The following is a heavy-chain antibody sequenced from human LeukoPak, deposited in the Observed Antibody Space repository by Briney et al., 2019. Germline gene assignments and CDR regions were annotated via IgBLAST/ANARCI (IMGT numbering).Heavy chain of an antibody. D-gene: IGHD2-2*02. CDR1: GFTFSRHG. CDR3: ARDIVSYYIDY. CDR2: IWYDGSNK. V-gene: IGHV3-33*01. Sequence: LTGGSLRLSCAASGFTFSRHGMHWVRQAPGKGLEWVAVIWYDGSNKYYADAVKGRFTISRDNSKNMLYLQMNSLRAEDTAVYYCARDIVSYYIDYWGQGTLATVSS. J-gene: IGHJ4*02.